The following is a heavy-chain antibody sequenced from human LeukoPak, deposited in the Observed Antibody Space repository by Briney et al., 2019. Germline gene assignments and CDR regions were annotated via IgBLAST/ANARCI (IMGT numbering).Heavy chain of an antibody. D-gene: IGHD6-19*01. J-gene: IGHJ1*01. V-gene: IGHV4-34*01. Sequence: PSETLSLTCAVYGGSFSGYYWSWIRQPPGKGLEWIGEINHSGGTNYNPSLKSRVAISVDTSKNQFSLKLSSVTAADTAVYYCARASAVQYFQHWGQGTLVTVSS. CDR1: GGSFSGYY. CDR2: INHSGGT. CDR3: ARASAVQYFQH.